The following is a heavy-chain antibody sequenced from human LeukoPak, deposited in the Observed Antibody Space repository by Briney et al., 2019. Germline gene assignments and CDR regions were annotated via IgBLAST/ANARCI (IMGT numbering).Heavy chain of an antibody. D-gene: IGHD2-2*02. J-gene: IGHJ6*02. V-gene: IGHV4-59*01. CDR3: ARGYCSSTSCYTGGDYYYYGMDV. CDR2: IYYSGST. Sequence: PSETLSLTCTVSGGSISIYYWSWIRQPPGKGLEWIGYIYYSGSTNYNPSLKSRVTISVDTSKNQFSLKLSSVTAADTAVYYCARGYCSSTSCYTGGDYYYYGMDVWGQGTTVTVSS. CDR1: GGSISIYY.